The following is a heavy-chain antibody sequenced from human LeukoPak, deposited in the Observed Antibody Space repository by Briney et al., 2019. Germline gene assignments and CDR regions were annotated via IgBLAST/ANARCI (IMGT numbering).Heavy chain of an antibody. J-gene: IGHJ4*02. D-gene: IGHD5-12*01. CDR2: ISPGGGPT. Sequence: PGGSLRLSCAGSGFPFSSHGMNWVRQAPGKGLEWVSGISPGGGPTYYADSVKGRFTISRDDSKNTLYLQMNSLRAEDTAVYYCAKYSGYDLVIFDYWGQGTLVTVSS. CDR1: GFPFSSHG. V-gene: IGHV3-23*01. CDR3: AKYSGYDLVIFDY.